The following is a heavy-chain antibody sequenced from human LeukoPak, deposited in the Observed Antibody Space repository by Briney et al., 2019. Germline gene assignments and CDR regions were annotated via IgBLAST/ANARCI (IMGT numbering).Heavy chain of an antibody. CDR3: ARHEAGSGSFSRY. Sequence: SETLSLTCTVSGGSISSYYWSWIRQPPGKGLEWIGYVYYSGITNYNPSLKSRVTISVDTSKNQFSLKLTSVTAADTAVYFCARHEAGSGSFSRYWGQGTLVTVSS. CDR1: GGSISSYY. J-gene: IGHJ4*02. CDR2: VYYSGIT. D-gene: IGHD3-10*01. V-gene: IGHV4-59*08.